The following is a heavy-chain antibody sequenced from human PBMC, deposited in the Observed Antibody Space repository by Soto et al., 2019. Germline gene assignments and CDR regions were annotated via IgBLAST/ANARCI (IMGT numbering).Heavy chain of an antibody. CDR3: AREGRMGTFDY. CDR1: GGSFSGYY. V-gene: IGHV4-59*01. Sequence: PSETLSLTCAVYGGSFSGYYWSWIRQHPGKGLEWIGYFYYSGSTYYNPSLKSRVTILEDTSKNQFSLKLNSVTAADTAVYYCAREGRMGTFDYWGQGALVTVSS. D-gene: IGHD1-1*01. CDR2: FYYSGST. J-gene: IGHJ4*02.